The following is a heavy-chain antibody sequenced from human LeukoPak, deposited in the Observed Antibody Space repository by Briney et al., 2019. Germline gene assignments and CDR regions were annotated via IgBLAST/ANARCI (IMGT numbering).Heavy chain of an antibody. CDR1: GYTFTSYY. J-gene: IGHJ5*02. V-gene: IGHV1-46*01. D-gene: IGHD2-15*01. Sequence: ASVKVSCKASGYTFTSYYMHWVRQAPGQGLEWMGIINPSGGSTSYAQKFQGRVTMTRDMSTSTVYMELSSLRSEDTAVYYRARANDLGYCSGGSCSENWFDPWGQGTLVTVSS. CDR2: INPSGGST. CDR3: ARANDLGYCSGGSCSENWFDP.